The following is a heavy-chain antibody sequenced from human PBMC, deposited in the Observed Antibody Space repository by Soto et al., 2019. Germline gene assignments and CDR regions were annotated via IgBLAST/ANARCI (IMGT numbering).Heavy chain of an antibody. CDR3: TTGADYDIYGMDV. J-gene: IGHJ6*02. CDR1: GFTFSNAW. CDR2: IKSKTDGGTT. D-gene: IGHD3-9*01. V-gene: IGHV3-15*07. Sequence: GGSLRLSCAASGFTFSNAWMNWVRQAPGKGLEWVGRIKSKTDGGTTDYAAPVKGRFTISRDDSKNTLYLQMNSLKTEDTAVYYCTTGADYDIYGMDVWGQGTTVTVSS.